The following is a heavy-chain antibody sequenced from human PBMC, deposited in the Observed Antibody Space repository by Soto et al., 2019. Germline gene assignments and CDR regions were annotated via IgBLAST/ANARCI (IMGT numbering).Heavy chain of an antibody. Sequence: SETLSLTCAVSGDSIINGDYSWSWIRQPPGKGLEWIGYIYHSGDTSYNPSLKSRVTISVDMSKNQFSLKLTSVTAADTAVYYCARGGATTLDYWGQGTLVTVSS. J-gene: IGHJ4*02. CDR3: ARGGATTLDY. V-gene: IGHV4-30-2*01. CDR2: IYHSGDT. D-gene: IGHD5-12*01. CDR1: GDSIINGDYS.